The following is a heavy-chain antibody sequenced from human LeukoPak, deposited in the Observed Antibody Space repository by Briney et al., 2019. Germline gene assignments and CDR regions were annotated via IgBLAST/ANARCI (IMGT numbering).Heavy chain of an antibody. CDR3: ARDPPEFVVVPAAIELSVDY. Sequence: RASVKVSCTASGGTFSSYTISWVRQAPGQGLEWMGRIIPILGIANYAQKFQGRATITADKSTSTAYMELSSLRSEDTAVYYCARDPPEFVVVPAAIELSVDYWGQGTLVTVSS. CDR2: IIPILGIA. J-gene: IGHJ4*02. V-gene: IGHV1-69*04. CDR1: GGTFSSYT. D-gene: IGHD2-2*02.